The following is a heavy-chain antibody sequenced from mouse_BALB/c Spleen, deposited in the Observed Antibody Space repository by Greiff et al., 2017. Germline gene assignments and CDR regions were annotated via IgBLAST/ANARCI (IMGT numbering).Heavy chain of an antibody. J-gene: IGHJ4*01. CDR3: AGGGFYYGYDGTYAMDY. CDR1: GFTFSSYG. D-gene: IGHD2-2*01. Sequence: EVKVVESGGGLVQPGGSLKLSCAASGFTFSSYGMSWVRQTPDKRLEWVATISSGGSYTYYPDSVKGRFTISRDNAKNTLYLQMSSLKSEDTAMYYCAGGGFYYGYDGTYAMDYWGQGTSVTVSS. CDR2: ISSGGSYT. V-gene: IGHV5-6*03.